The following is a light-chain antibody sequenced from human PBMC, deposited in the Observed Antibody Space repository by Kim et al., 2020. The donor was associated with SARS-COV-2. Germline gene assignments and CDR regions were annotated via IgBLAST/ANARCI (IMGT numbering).Light chain of an antibody. CDR2: AAS. V-gene: IGKV1-27*01. J-gene: IGKJ1*01. Sequence: ASVEDRVTITCRASQGIINYLAWYQQKPGKAPKLLIYAASALQSGVPSRFSGRGSGTDFTLTINSLQPEDVATYYCQKCSGAPWTFGQGTKVDIK. CDR3: QKCSGAPWT. CDR1: QGIINY.